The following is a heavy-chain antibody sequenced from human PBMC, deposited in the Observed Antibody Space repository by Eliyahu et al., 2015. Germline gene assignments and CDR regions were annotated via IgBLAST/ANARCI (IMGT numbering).Heavy chain of an antibody. CDR3: ARGQPRLHLGER. Sequence: QVQLQQWGAGLLKPSXTLXLXCXVYGGSFSGYXWSWIRQPPGKGLEWXGEINHSGSTNYNPSLKSRVTISVDTSKNQFSLKLSSVTAADTAVYYCARGQPRLHLGERWGQGTLVTVSS. D-gene: IGHD3-16*01. V-gene: IGHV4-34*01. CDR2: INHSGST. CDR1: GGSFSGYX. J-gene: IGHJ4*02.